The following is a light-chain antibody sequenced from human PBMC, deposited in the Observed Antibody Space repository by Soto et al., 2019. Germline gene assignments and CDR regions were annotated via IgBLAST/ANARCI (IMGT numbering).Light chain of an antibody. J-gene: IGKJ3*01. CDR1: QSVSSSY. V-gene: IGKV3-20*01. CDR2: GAS. CDR3: QQYGSSPE. Sequence: EIVLTQSPGTLSLSPGERATLSCRASQSVSSSYLAWYQQKPGQAPRLLIYGASGRATGIPDRFSVSGSGTDFTLTISRLEPEDFAVYYCQQYGSSPEFGPGTKVDIK.